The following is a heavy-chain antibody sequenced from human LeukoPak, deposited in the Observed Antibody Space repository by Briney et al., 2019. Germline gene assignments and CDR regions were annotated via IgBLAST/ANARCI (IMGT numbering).Heavy chain of an antibody. V-gene: IGHV4-4*07. CDR3: ARGISDY. CDR1: GGSISTSY. Sequence: SETLSLTCTVSGGSISTSYWSWIRQPAGKGLEWIGRIFSSGDTNYNPSLKSRVTLSIDTSKNQFSLILTSVTAADTAAYYCARGISDYWGQGTLVTVSS. D-gene: IGHD1-14*01. J-gene: IGHJ4*02. CDR2: IFSSGDT.